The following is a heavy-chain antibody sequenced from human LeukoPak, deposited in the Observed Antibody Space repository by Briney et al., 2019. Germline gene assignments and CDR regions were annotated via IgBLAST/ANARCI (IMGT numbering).Heavy chain of an antibody. CDR1: GSTFTSFY. V-gene: IGHV1-46*01. J-gene: IGHJ4*02. D-gene: IGHD2-21*02. CDR3: ARDEGGTAVRYYFDY. CDR2: INPSGGST. Sequence: ASVNVSCKASGSTFTSFYMHWVRQAPGQGLEWMGIINPSGGSTSYAQKFQGRVTMTRDTSTSTVYMELSSLRSEDTAVYYCARDEGGTAVRYYFDYWGQGTRLTASS.